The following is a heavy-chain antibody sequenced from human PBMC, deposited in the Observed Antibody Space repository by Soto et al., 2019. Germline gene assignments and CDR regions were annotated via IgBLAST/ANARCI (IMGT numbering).Heavy chain of an antibody. J-gene: IGHJ6*03. CDR2: IYYSGST. D-gene: IGHD2-2*01. V-gene: IGHV4-61*08. Sequence: PSETLSLTCAVSGGSISSGGYSWSWIRQPPGKGLEWIGYIYYSGSTNYNPSLKSRVTISVDTSKNQFSLKLSSVTAADTAVYYCARVRRYCSSTSCHGGAYYYMDVWGKGTTVTSP. CDR3: ARVRRYCSSTSCHGGAYYYMDV. CDR1: GGSISSGGYS.